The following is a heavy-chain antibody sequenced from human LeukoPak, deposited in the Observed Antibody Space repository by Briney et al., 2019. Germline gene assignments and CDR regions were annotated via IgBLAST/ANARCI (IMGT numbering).Heavy chain of an antibody. Sequence: GGSLRLSCAASGFTFSSYGMHWVRQAPGKGLEWVAVISYDGSNKYYADSVKGRFTISRDNSKNTLYLQMNSLRAEDTAVYYCAKFAGIAVATDYWGQGTLVTVSP. CDR3: AKFAGIAVATDY. CDR2: ISYDGSNK. D-gene: IGHD6-19*01. V-gene: IGHV3-30*18. J-gene: IGHJ4*02. CDR1: GFTFSSYG.